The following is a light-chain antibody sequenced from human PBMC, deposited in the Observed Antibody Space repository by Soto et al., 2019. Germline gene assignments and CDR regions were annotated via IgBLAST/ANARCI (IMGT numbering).Light chain of an antibody. CDR3: QQRSNWLT. CDR1: QSISSH. Sequence: EIVLTQSPATLSLSPGERATLSCRASQSISSHLAWYQQRPGQAPRLLIYDAAIRATGIPARFSGSGSGTDFTLTISSLEPEDFAIYYCQQRSNWLTFGGGTRVEIK. V-gene: IGKV3-11*01. J-gene: IGKJ4*01. CDR2: DAA.